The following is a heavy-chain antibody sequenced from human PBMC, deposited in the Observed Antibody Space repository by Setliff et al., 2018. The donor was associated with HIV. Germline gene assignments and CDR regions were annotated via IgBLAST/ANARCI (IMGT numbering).Heavy chain of an antibody. Sequence: ASVKVSCKASGGTISSYPISWVRQAPGQGLEWMGGIIPIFGTTHYAQKFQGRVTVTADESTSTAYMQLSSLRSDDTAVYYCARRRNYDSSGYGDYYYYMDVWGKGTTVTVSS. V-gene: IGHV1-69*13. D-gene: IGHD3-22*01. CDR1: GGTISSYP. J-gene: IGHJ6*03. CDR3: ARRRNYDSSGYGDYYYYMDV. CDR2: IIPIFGTT.